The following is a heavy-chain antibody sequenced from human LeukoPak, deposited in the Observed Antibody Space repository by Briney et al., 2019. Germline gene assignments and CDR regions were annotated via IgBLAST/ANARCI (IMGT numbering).Heavy chain of an antibody. V-gene: IGHV4-4*07. CDR2: IYVTGST. D-gene: IGHD3-22*01. Sequence: PSETLSLTCSVSGGSIINYYWSWIRQPAGTGLEWVGRIYVTGSTIYNPSLQSRLSMSVDTSKNQFSLRLTSVTAADTAVYYCARLKYYDSTGYSPGYYMDVWAKGITVTVSS. CDR1: GGSIINYY. CDR3: ARLKYYDSTGYSPGYYMDV. J-gene: IGHJ6*03.